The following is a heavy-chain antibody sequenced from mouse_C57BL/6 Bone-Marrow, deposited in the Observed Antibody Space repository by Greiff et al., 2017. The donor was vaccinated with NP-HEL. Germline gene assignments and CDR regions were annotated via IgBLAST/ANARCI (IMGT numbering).Heavy chain of an antibody. D-gene: IGHD2-3*01. CDR2: IYPGSGST. CDR1: GYTFTSYW. CDR3: ARMMVTTLLDWYFDV. V-gene: IGHV1-55*01. Sequence: QVQLQQPGAELVKPGASVKMSCKASGYTFTSYWITWVKQRPGQGLEWIGDIYPGSGSTNYNEKFKSKATLTVDTSSSTAYMQLSSLTSEDSAVYYCARMMVTTLLDWYFDVWGTGPTVTVSS. J-gene: IGHJ1*03.